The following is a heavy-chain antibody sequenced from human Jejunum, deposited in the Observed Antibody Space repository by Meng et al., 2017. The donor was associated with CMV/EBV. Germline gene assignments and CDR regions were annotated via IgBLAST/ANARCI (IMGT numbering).Heavy chain of an antibody. D-gene: IGHD5-12*01. CDR3: AKDQSGYGYYLDY. J-gene: IGHJ4*02. CDR1: GFIFSSNS. CDR2: IKDDGSEK. Sequence: SGFIFSSNSMTWVRQAPGKGLEWVANIKDDGSEKYYVDSVKGRFTISRDNAKNSLYLQMNSLRAEDTAVYYCAKDQSGYGYYLDYWGQGTLVTVSS. V-gene: IGHV3-7*01.